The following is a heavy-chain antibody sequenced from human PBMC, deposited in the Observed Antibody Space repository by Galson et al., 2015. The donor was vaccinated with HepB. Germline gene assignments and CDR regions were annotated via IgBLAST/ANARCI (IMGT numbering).Heavy chain of an antibody. CDR2: INPSGGST. CDR3: AREVPFATRLRPNHYNWFDP. Sequence: SVKVSCKASGYTFTSYYMHWVRQAPGQGLEWMGIINPSGGSTSYAQKFQGRVTMTRDTSTSTVYMELSSLRSEDTAVYYCAREVPFATRLRPNHYNWFDPWGQGTLVTVSS. D-gene: IGHD5-12*01. J-gene: IGHJ5*02. V-gene: IGHV1-46*03. CDR1: GYTFTSYY.